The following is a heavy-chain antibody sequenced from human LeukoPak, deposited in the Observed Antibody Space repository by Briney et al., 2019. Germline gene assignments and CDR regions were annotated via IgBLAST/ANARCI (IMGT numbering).Heavy chain of an antibody. D-gene: IGHD4-17*01. CDR3: ARAPQSDYGIHWYFDL. J-gene: IGHJ2*01. Sequence: PSETLSLTCAVDGGSFSGYYWSWIRQPPGKGLEWIGEINHSGSTKYNPSLKSRVTISVDTSKNQFSLKVSSMTAADTAVYYCARAPQSDYGIHWYFDLWGRGTLVTVSS. V-gene: IGHV4-34*01. CDR2: INHSGST. CDR1: GGSFSGYY.